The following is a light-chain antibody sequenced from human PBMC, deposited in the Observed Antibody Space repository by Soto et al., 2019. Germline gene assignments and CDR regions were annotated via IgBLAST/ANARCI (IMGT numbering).Light chain of an antibody. CDR3: QQYGSSPKT. CDR2: AAS. Sequence: EIMLTQSPGTLSLSQGDRATLSCRASQTISSTYLAWYQQKPGQAPRLLIYAASTRATGIPDRFSGSGSGTDFSLTIRRLEPEDFAVYYCQQYGSSPKTFGQGTKVDI. V-gene: IGKV3-20*01. J-gene: IGKJ1*01. CDR1: QTISSTY.